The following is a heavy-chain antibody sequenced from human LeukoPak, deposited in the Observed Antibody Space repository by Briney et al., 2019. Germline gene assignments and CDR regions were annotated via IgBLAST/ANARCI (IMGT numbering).Heavy chain of an antibody. CDR3: ARDRGSSGRLGRFDN. D-gene: IGHD6-19*01. CDR1: GFTLSTYW. J-gene: IGHJ4*02. Sequence: GGSLRLSCAASGFTLSTYWMTWVRQAPGKGLEWVANIKQDGSEKYYVDSVKGRFTISRDNAKKLLYLQMNSLRVEDTDVYYCARDRGSSGRLGRFDNWGQGTLVTVSP. V-gene: IGHV3-7*01. CDR2: IKQDGSEK.